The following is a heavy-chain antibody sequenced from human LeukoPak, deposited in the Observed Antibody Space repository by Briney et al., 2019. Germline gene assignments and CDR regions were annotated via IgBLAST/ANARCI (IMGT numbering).Heavy chain of an antibody. J-gene: IGHJ3*02. CDR1: GFTFSSYA. CDR2: ISGSGGST. D-gene: IGHD6-13*01. Sequence: GESLRLSYAASGFTFSSYAMSWLRQAPGKGLEWVSAISGSGGSTYYAASVQGRFTISRDNSKNPLYLQMNSLRAEDTAVYYCAKDHAAFSRWSCYAFDIWGQGTMVTVSS. V-gene: IGHV3-23*01. CDR3: AKDHAAFSRWSCYAFDI.